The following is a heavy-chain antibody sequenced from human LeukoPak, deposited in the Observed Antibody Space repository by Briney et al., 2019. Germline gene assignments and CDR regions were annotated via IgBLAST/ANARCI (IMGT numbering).Heavy chain of an antibody. CDR1: GFTFNSYS. D-gene: IGHD5-12*01. CDR3: AKGDIVATLPPFDY. CDR2: ISSSSSTI. V-gene: IGHV3-48*01. J-gene: IGHJ4*02. Sequence: GGSLRLSCAASGFTFNSYSMNWVRQAPGKGLEWVSYISSSSSTIYYADSVKGRFTISRDNAKNSLYLQMNSLRAEDTAVYYCAKGDIVATLPPFDYWGQGTLVTVSS.